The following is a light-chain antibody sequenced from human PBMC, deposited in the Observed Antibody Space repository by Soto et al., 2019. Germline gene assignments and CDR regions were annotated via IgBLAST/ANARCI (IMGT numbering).Light chain of an antibody. CDR2: RVT. J-gene: IGLJ3*02. V-gene: IGLV2-11*01. Sequence: QSALTQPRSVSGSPGQSVTISCTGTSSDVGDYNYVSWYQQHPGKVPKLIIYRVTGRPSGIPDRFSGSKSGNTASLTISGLQAEDEADYYCCSYAGTYTPWVFGGGTQLTVL. CDR3: CSYAGTYTPWV. CDR1: SSDVGDYNY.